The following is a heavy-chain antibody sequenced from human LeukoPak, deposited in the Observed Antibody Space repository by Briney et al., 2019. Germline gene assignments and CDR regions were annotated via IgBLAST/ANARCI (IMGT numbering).Heavy chain of an antibody. CDR1: GFTVSSHY. J-gene: IGHJ5*02. CDR2: IYTGGST. CDR3: ARVMGYYYDSIGYENWFDP. V-gene: IGHV3-53*01. Sequence: GGSLKLSCPASGFTVSSHYMSWVRQAPGKGLEWVSVIYTGGSTSTAESVKGRFTISSDNSKNTLYLQMNGLRAEDTAVYYCARVMGYYYDSIGYENWFDPWGQGTLVTVSS. D-gene: IGHD3-22*01.